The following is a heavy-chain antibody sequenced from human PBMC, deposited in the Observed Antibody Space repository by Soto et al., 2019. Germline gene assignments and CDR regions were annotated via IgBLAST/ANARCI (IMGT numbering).Heavy chain of an antibody. CDR2: IYHSGST. V-gene: IGHV4-30-2*01. J-gene: IGHJ4*02. CDR1: GGSISSCGYS. D-gene: IGHD3-16*01. CDR3: ARGILGYFDY. Sequence: SETLSLTCAVSGGSISSCGYSWSWIRQPPGKGLEWIGYIYHSGSTYYNPSLKSRVTISVDRSKNQFSLKLSSVTAADTAVYYCARGILGYFDYWGQGTLVTVSS.